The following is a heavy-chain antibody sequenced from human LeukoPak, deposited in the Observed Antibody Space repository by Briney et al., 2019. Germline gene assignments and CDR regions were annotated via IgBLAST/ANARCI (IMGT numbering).Heavy chain of an antibody. Sequence: PGESLKISCKGSGYSFTSYWIGWVRQMPGKGLEWMGIIYPGDSDTRYSPSFQGQVTISADKSISTAYLQWSSLKASDTAMYYCARSTFRGIWLQLGDAFDIWGQGTMVTVSS. J-gene: IGHJ3*02. CDR3: ARSTFRGIWLQLGDAFDI. CDR2: IYPGDSDT. CDR1: GYSFTSYW. V-gene: IGHV5-51*01. D-gene: IGHD5-24*01.